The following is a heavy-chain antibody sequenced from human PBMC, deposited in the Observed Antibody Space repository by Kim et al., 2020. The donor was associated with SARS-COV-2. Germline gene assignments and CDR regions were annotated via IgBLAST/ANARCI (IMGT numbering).Heavy chain of an antibody. D-gene: IGHD6-6*01. CDR1: GFTFSSYA. V-gene: IGHV3-23*01. J-gene: IGHJ6*02. CDR2: ISGDGVST. Sequence: GGSLRLSCAASGFTFSSYAMNWVRQAPGKGLEWVSTISGDGVSTYYADSVKGRFTISRDNSKNTLFLQMTSLRAEDTAVYYCAKEAGIAARHQDYYYGMDVWGQGTTVTVSS. CDR3: AKEAGIAARHQDYYYGMDV.